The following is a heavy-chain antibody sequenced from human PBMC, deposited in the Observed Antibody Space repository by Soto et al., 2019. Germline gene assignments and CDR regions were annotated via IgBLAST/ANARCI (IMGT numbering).Heavy chain of an antibody. CDR1: GYMFTTYG. CDR3: ARTGGGMAARPLEY. CDR2: ISAYNGNK. Sequence: QVQLVQSGGEVKKTGASVEVSCRTSGYMFTTYGMSWVRQAPGQGLEWMAWISAYNGNKKYAQKFQGRVTMTTHTSTRTVSMELRNLTSDDTGTYFCARTGGGMAARPLEYWGQGTLVTVSS. D-gene: IGHD6-6*01. J-gene: IGHJ4*02. V-gene: IGHV1-18*04.